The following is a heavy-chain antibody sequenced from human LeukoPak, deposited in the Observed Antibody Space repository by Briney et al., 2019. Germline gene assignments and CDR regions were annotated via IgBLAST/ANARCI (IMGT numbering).Heavy chain of an antibody. J-gene: IGHJ3*02. CDR1: GYTFTSYD. CDR2: ITPYNGNT. V-gene: IGHV1-18*01. CDR3: TRDLGQVVAGTAFDM. D-gene: IGHD6-19*01. Sequence: ASVKVSCKASGYTFTSYDINWVRHAPGQGLEWLGWITPYNGNTNHLQNLQGRITMTTDTSTSTACLELRSLTSDDTAVYYCTRDLGQVVAGTAFDMWGQGTMVIVSS.